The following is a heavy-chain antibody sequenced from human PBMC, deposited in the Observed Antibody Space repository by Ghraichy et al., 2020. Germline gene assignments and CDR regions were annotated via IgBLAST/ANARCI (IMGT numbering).Heavy chain of an antibody. Sequence: SQTLSLTCTVSGGSISSNNYYWGWIRQPPGKGLEWIGSIYYSGSTYYNPSLKSRVTISVDTSKSQFSLKLSSVTAADTAVYYCARLTRSAYYYMDVWGKGTMVTVSS. CDR3: ARLTRSAYYYMDV. CDR1: GGSISSNNYY. J-gene: IGHJ6*03. CDR2: IYYSGST. V-gene: IGHV4-39*01. D-gene: IGHD2-2*01.